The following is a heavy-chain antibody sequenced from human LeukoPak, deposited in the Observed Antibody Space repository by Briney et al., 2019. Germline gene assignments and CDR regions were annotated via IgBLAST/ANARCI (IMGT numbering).Heavy chain of an antibody. V-gene: IGHV3-48*03. J-gene: IGHJ4*02. CDR3: AREARGDTAMVRESPYYFDY. CDR2: ISSSGSTI. Sequence: GGSLRLSCAASGFTFSSYEMNWVRQAPGKGLEWVSYISSSGSTIYYADSVKGRFTISRDNAKNSLYLQMNSLRAEDTAVYYCAREARGDTAMVRESPYYFDYWAREPWSPSPQ. CDR1: GFTFSSYE. D-gene: IGHD5-18*01.